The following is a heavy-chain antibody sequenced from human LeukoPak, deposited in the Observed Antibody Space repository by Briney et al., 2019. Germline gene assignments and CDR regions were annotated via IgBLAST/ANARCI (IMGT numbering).Heavy chain of an antibody. CDR3: AREDWVRGVINY. CDR2: ISSSGSTI. D-gene: IGHD3-10*01. CDR1: GFTFSSYS. V-gene: IGHV3-48*04. J-gene: IGHJ4*02. Sequence: GGSLRLSCAASGFTFSSYSMNWVRQAPGKGLEWVSYISSSGSTIYYADSVKGRFTISRDNAKNSLYLQMNSLRAEDTAVYYCAREDWVRGVINYWGQGTLVTVSS.